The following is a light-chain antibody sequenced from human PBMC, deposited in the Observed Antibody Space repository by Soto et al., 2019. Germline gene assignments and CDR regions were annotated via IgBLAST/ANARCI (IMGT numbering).Light chain of an antibody. J-gene: IGLJ3*02. CDR2: GNI. Sequence: QSVLTQPPSVSGAPGQRVTISCTGSSSNIGAVYDVHWYQQLPGTAPKLLIDGNINRPSGVADRLSGSRSAASASLAISGLRAEDEADYYCQSYDRSRGVLFGGGTKLPVL. CDR1: SSNIGAVYD. CDR3: QSYDRSRGVL. V-gene: IGLV1-40*01.